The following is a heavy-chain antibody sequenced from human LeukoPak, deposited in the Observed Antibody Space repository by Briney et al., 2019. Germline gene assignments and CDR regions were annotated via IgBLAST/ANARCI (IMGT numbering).Heavy chain of an antibody. CDR3: ARGIPIAARRRSDYCYYMDV. CDR1: GFTFSRYS. Sequence: PGGSLRLSCAASGFTFSRYSMNWVRQAPGKGLEWVSSISSSSSYIYYADSVKGRFTISRDNAKNSLYLQMSSLRAEDTAVYYCARGIPIAARRRSDYCYYMDVWGKGTTVTVSS. J-gene: IGHJ6*03. CDR2: ISSSSSYI. V-gene: IGHV3-21*01. D-gene: IGHD6-6*01.